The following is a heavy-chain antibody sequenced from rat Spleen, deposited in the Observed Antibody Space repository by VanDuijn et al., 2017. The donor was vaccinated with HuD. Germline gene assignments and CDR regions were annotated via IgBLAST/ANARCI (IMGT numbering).Heavy chain of an antibody. Sequence: EVQLVESGGGLVQPERSMKLSCAASGFTFSNYDMAWVRQAPTKGLEWVASISTGGGNTYYRDSVKGRFTISRDNAKNTLYLQMDSLRSEDTAMYYCTAASNEYWGQGVMVTVSS. J-gene: IGHJ2*01. CDR3: TAASNEY. D-gene: IGHD3-1*01. V-gene: IGHV5-25*01. CDR2: ISTGGGNT. CDR1: GFTFSNYD.